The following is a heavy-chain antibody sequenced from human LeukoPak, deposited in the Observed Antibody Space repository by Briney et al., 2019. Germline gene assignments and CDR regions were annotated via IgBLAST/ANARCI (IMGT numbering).Heavy chain of an antibody. CDR2: IKQDGSEK. J-gene: IGHJ4*02. CDR1: GFIFSSYG. V-gene: IGHV3-7*01. D-gene: IGHD3-22*01. CDR3: ASVYYYDSSGYSDY. Sequence: PGRSLRLSCAASGFIFSSYGMHWVRQAPGKGLEWVANIKQDGSEKYYVDSVKGRFTISRDNAKNSLYLQMNSLRAEDTAVYYCASVYYYDSSGYSDYWGQGTLVTVSS.